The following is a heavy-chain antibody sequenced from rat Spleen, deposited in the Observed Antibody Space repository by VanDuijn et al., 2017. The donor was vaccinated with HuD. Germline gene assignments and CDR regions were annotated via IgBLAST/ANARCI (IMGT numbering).Heavy chain of an antibody. CDR2: ISTGGTNT. CDR1: GFTFSDYY. J-gene: IGHJ4*01. V-gene: IGHV5S13*01. CDR3: TRGYVMDA. Sequence: EVQVVESGGGLVQPGRSLKLSCAASGFTFSDYYMAWVRQAPEKGLEWVASISTGGTNTYYRGSVKGRFTISRDNAKNTQYLQMDSLRSEDTATYYCTRGYVMDAWGQGASVTVSS.